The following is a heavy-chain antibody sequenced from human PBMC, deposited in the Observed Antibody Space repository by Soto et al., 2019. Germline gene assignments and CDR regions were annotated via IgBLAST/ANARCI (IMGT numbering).Heavy chain of an antibody. V-gene: IGHV3-30*03. D-gene: IGHD2-15*01. CDR1: GFTFSSYG. CDR3: ASPYCSGGSCYFDY. Sequence: ESGGGVVQPGRSLRLSCAASGFTFSSYGMHWVRQAPGKGLEWVAVISYDGSNKYYADSVKGRFTISRDNSKNTLYLQMNSLRAEDTAVYYCASPYCSGGSCYFDYWGQGTLVTVSS. CDR2: ISYDGSNK. J-gene: IGHJ4*02.